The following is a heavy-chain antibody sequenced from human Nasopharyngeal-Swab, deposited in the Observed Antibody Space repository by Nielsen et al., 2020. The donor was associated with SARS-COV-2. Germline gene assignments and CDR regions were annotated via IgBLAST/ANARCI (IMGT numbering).Heavy chain of an antibody. D-gene: IGHD6-13*01. CDR2: INHSEST. CDR1: GGSFSGYY. Sequence: SQTLSLTCAVYGGSFSGYYWSWIRQPPGKGLEWIGEINHSESTNYNPSLKSRVTISVDTSKNQFSLKLSSVTAADTAVYYCASIPRIAAAGARYFDYWGQGTLVTVSS. J-gene: IGHJ4*02. CDR3: ASIPRIAAAGARYFDY. V-gene: IGHV4-34*01.